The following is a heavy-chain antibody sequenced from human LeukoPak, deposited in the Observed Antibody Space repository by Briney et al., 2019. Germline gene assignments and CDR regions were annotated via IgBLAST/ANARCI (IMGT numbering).Heavy chain of an antibody. Sequence: GGSLRLSCAASGVIFSSYAMSWVRQAPGKGLEWVSTISGSGGSTYYADSVKGRFTISRDNSKNTLYLQMNSLRAEDTAVYYCAKDTWRYDYWGQGTLVTVSS. CDR2: ISGSGGST. V-gene: IGHV3-23*01. CDR3: AKDTWRYDY. CDR1: GVIFSSYA. J-gene: IGHJ4*02. D-gene: IGHD2/OR15-2a*01.